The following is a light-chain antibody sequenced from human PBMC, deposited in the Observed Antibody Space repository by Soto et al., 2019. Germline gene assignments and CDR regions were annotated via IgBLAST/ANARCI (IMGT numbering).Light chain of an antibody. CDR1: QTISSW. CDR3: QQYTTYSS. V-gene: IGKV1-5*03. Sequence: DIQMTQSPSTLSASVGDRVTITCRARQTISSWLAWYQQKPGKAPKLLIYKASTLQSGVPSRFSGSGSGTEFTLTISSLQPDDFATYYCQQYTTYSSFGQGTKVDIK. CDR2: KAS. J-gene: IGKJ1*01.